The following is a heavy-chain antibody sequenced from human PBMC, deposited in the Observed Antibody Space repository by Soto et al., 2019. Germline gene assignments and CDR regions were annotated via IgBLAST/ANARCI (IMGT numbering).Heavy chain of an antibody. J-gene: IGHJ6*02. V-gene: IGHV4-4*02. CDR3: ARVSGSYYYGMDV. CDR1: GGSISSSNW. CDR2: IYHSGST. Sequence: QVQLQESGPGLVKPSATLSLTCAVSGGSISSSNWWSWVRQPPGKGLEWIGEIYHSGSTNYNPSLKSRVTISVDKSKKQFSLRLSSVTAADTAVYYCARVSGSYYYGMDVWGQGTTVTVSS. D-gene: IGHD1-26*01.